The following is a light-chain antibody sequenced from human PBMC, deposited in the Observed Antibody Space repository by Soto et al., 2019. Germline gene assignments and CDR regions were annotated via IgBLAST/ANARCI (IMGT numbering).Light chain of an antibody. Sequence: EIFLTQSPGTLSLSPGERATLSCRASQSVGSKLAWYRQTPGQAPRLLIYGASTRATDTPARFSGSGAETDFTLTISRVEPADFALYYCQQYGSSFATFGQGTQVE. CDR2: GAS. CDR3: QQYGSSFAT. V-gene: IGKV3-20*01. CDR1: QSVGSK. J-gene: IGKJ1*01.